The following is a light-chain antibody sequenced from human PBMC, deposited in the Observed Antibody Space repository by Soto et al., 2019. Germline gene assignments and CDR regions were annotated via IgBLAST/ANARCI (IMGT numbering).Light chain of an antibody. J-gene: IGKJ4*01. V-gene: IGKV3-15*01. CDR2: GAS. Sequence: EIVMTQSPATLSVSPGERATLSCRATQSVNNTLAWYQQKSGQAPMLLIYGASARATGIPARFSGSGSGTEFTLTISSLQPEDFAVYYCQQYNDWPLTFGGGTKVVSK. CDR1: QSVNNT. CDR3: QQYNDWPLT.